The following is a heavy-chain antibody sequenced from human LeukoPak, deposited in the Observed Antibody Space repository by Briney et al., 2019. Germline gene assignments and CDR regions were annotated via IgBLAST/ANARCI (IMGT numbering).Heavy chain of an antibody. V-gene: IGHV1-69*04. CDR3: AGGSSSGWPYYFDY. D-gene: IGHD6-19*01. J-gene: IGHJ4*02. CDR2: IIPILGIA. Sequence: SVKVSCKASGGTFSSYAISWVRQAPGQGLEWMGRIIPILGIANYAQKFQGRVTITADKSTSTAYMELSSLISEDTAVYYCAGGSSSGWPYYFDYWGQGTLVTVSS. CDR1: GGTFSSYA.